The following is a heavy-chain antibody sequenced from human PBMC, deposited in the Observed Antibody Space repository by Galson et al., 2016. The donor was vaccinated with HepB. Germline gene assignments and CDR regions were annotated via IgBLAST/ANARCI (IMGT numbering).Heavy chain of an antibody. CDR3: AREGWYLDY. Sequence: SVKVSCKASGYTFKSFGISWVRQAPGQGLEWLGWISAHNGNTNYAQTLQGRATMTTDAFTTTAYMELRSLRSDDTAVYYCAREGWYLDYWGQGTLVTVSS. CDR2: ISAHNGNT. V-gene: IGHV1-18*01. J-gene: IGHJ4*02. CDR1: GYTFKSFG. D-gene: IGHD2-15*01.